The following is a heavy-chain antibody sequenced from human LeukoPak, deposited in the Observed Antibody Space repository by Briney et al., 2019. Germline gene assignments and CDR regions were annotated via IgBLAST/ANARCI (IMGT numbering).Heavy chain of an antibody. CDR1: GFTFSYYG. CDR2: IWYDGSNK. J-gene: IGHJ1*01. CDR3: ATDRGLHSSGWYFFQY. Sequence: GGSLRLSCAASGFTFSYYGIHWVRQAPGKGLEWVAVIWYDGSNKYYADSVKGRFTISRDNSKNTLYLQMNSLRVEDTAVYYCATDRGLHSSGWYFFQYWGQGTLVTVSS. V-gene: IGHV3-33*01. D-gene: IGHD6-19*01.